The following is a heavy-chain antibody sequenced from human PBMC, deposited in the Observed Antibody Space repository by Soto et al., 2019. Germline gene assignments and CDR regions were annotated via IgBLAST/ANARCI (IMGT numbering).Heavy chain of an antibody. CDR3: AKHFIGGRLQSPCVL. D-gene: IGHD1-1*01. J-gene: IGHJ4*02. CDR2: LSDNVGTT. V-gene: IGHV3-23*04. CDR1: GVPFGTFT. Sequence: EVQLVESGGGLVQPGGSLRLSCAVSGVPFGTFTMNWVRQAPGKGLEWVSGLSDNVGTTHYAYSVKGRFTISRDKSKKTLYLQMNNLRAEDTAVYYCAKHFIGGRLQSPCVLWCQGTLVTVSS.